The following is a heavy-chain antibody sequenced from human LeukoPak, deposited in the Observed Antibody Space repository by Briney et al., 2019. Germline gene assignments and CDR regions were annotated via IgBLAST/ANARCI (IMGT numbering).Heavy chain of an antibody. CDR2: ISGSGGGT. J-gene: IGHJ4*02. CDR3: AKDLIRFDD. D-gene: IGHD2-21*01. Sequence: GGSLRLSCAASGFTFSSYAMSWVRQAPGKGREWVSAISGSGGGTYYADSVKGRFTIYRDNSKNTLYLQMNSLRAEDTAVYYCAKDLIRFDDWGQGTLVTVSS. CDR1: GFTFSSYA. V-gene: IGHV3-23*01.